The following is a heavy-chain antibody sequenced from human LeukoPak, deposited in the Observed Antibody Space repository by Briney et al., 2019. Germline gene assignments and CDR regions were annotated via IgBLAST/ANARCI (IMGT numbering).Heavy chain of an antibody. V-gene: IGHV3-23*01. J-gene: IGHJ4*02. CDR1: GFTFSSYA. Sequence: GGSLRLFCAASGFTFSSYAMSWVRQAPGKGLEWVSAISGSGGSTYYADSVKGRFTISRDNAKNSLFLQMNSLRAEDTAVYYCARDFAREFTIDYWGQGTLVTVSS. D-gene: IGHD3-10*01. CDR2: ISGSGGST. CDR3: ARDFAREFTIDY.